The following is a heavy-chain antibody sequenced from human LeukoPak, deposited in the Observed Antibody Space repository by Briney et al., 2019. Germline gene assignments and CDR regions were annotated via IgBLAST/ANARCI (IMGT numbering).Heavy chain of an antibody. D-gene: IGHD3-10*01. CDR3: ARSQDVLLWFGESVNWFDP. CDR1: GRSISSYY. Sequence: SETLSLTCTVSGRSISSYYWSWIRQPPGKGLEWVGYIYYSGSTNYNPSLKRRVTISVDTSKTPFSLKLSSVTAADTAVYYCARSQDVLLWFGESVNWFDPWGQGTLVTVSS. J-gene: IGHJ5*02. CDR2: IYYSGST. V-gene: IGHV4-59*01.